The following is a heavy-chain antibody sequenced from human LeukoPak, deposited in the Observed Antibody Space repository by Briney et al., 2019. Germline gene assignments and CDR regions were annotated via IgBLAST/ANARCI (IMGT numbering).Heavy chain of an antibody. D-gene: IGHD6-13*01. CDR1: GLTFSNYA. CDR2: MSDSGGST. CDR3: AKGGSSSWHHFDY. J-gene: IGHJ4*02. Sequence: GGSLRLSCAASGLTFSNYAMSWVRQAPGKGLEWVSTMSDSGGSTYYADSVKGRFTISRDNSKSTLYLQMSSLRAEDTAVYYCAKGGSSSWHHFDYWGQGTLVTVSS. V-gene: IGHV3-23*01.